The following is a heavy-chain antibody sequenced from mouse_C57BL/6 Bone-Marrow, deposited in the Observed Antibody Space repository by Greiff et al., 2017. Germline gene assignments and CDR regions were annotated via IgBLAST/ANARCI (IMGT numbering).Heavy chain of an antibody. CDR3: AREGYYYGSSGGFAY. CDR2: IDPSDSYT. J-gene: IGHJ3*01. CDR1: GYTFTSYW. Sequence: VKLQQPGAELVKPGASVKLSCKASGYTFTSYWMQWVKQRPGQGLEWIGEIDPSDSYTNYNQKFKGKATLTVDTSSSTAYMQLSSLTSEDSAVYYCAREGYYYGSSGGFAYWGQGTLVTVSA. D-gene: IGHD1-1*01. V-gene: IGHV1-50*01.